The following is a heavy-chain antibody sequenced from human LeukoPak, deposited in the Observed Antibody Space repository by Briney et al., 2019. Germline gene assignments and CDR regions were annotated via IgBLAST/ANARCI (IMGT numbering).Heavy chain of an antibody. CDR2: IYCSGST. CDR1: GGFISTYY. Sequence: SETLSLTCTVSGGFISTYYWSWIRQPPGKGLEWIGYIYCSGSTTYNPSLKSRVTISVDTSKNQFSLKLNSVTAADTAVYYCARHWSDSSSWYKVSWFDPWGQGTLVTVSS. CDR3: ARHWSDSSSWYKVSWFDP. V-gene: IGHV4-59*08. D-gene: IGHD6-13*01. J-gene: IGHJ5*02.